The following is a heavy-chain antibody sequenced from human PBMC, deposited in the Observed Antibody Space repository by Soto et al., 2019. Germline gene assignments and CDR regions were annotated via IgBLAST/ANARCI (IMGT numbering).Heavy chain of an antibody. CDR2: IKSDGSEK. D-gene: IGHD3-10*01. Sequence: GGSLRLSCGASGFTFYTYWMNWVRQAPGMGLEWVANIKSDGSEKYYVDSVKGRFTISRDNTKNSMYLQMNSLRVEDTAMYHCMTDLGCWWSPGTLVTVSS. J-gene: IGHJ4*02. V-gene: IGHV3-7*01. CDR3: MTDLGCW. CDR1: GFTFYTYW.